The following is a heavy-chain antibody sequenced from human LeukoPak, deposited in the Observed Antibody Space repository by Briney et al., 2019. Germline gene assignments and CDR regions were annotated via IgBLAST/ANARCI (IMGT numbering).Heavy chain of an antibody. CDR1: GFTFSSYA. Sequence: PGGSLRLSCAASGFTFSSYAMHWVRQAPGKGLEWVAVISYDGSNKYYADSVKGRFTISRDNSKNTLYLQMNSLRAEDTAVYYCAKYGTRGYSGYDCDYWGQGTLVTVSS. CDR2: ISYDGSNK. J-gene: IGHJ4*02. CDR3: AKYGTRGYSGYDCDY. V-gene: IGHV3-30-3*02. D-gene: IGHD5-12*01.